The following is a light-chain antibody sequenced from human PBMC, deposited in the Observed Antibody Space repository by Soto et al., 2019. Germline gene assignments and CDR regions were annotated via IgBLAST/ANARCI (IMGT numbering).Light chain of an antibody. CDR2: GAS. CDR3: QQYVSPPIT. V-gene: IGKV3-20*01. CDR1: QSVTSTY. Sequence: DIVLTQSPGTLSLSPGERATLSCRASQSVTSTYLGWYQQKPGQAPSLLIYGASSRATGIPDRFSGSGSGTDFTLTISRLEPEDFAVYYCQQYVSPPITFGQGTSLEIK. J-gene: IGKJ5*01.